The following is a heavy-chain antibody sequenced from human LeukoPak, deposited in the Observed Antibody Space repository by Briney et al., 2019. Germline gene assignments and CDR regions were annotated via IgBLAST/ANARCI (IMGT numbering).Heavy chain of an antibody. J-gene: IGHJ3*01. Sequence: SETLSLTCTVSGGSISSYYWSWIRQPPGKGLEWIGYIYYSGSTNYNPSLKSRVTISVDTSKNQFSLKLTSVTAADTAIYFCASGDYNNYSGTFDVWGQGTMVTVSS. V-gene: IGHV4-59*12. D-gene: IGHD4-11*01. CDR1: GGSISSYY. CDR3: ASGDYNNYSGTFDV. CDR2: IYYSGST.